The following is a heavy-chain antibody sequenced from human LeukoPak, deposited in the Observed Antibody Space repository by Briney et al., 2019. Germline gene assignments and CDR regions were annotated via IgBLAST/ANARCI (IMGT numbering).Heavy chain of an antibody. J-gene: IGHJ4*02. CDR2: INPSGGRT. CDR1: GYTFTSDY. V-gene: IGHV1-46*01. D-gene: IGHD3-3*01. CDR3: ARGSRFLDY. Sequence: EASVKVSCKASGYTFTSDYIHWVRQAPGQGLEWLGIINPSGGRTTYGQNFQGRVTMTRDTSTSTVYMELSSLRSEDTAVYYCARGSRFLDYWGQGTLVTVSS.